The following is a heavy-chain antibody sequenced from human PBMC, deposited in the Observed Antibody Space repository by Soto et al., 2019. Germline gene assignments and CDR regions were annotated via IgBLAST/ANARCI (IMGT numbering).Heavy chain of an antibody. J-gene: IGHJ6*02. CDR1: GGTFSSYA. CDR2: IIPIFGTA. D-gene: IGHD2-2*01. V-gene: IGHV1-69*13. Sequence: ASVKVSCKASGGTFSSYAISWVRQAPGQGLEWMGGIIPIFGTANYAQKFQGRVTITADESTSTAYMELSSLRSEDTAVYYCARPQRAVVPAAMPLSYYYGMDVWGQGTTVTVSS. CDR3: ARPQRAVVPAAMPLSYYYGMDV.